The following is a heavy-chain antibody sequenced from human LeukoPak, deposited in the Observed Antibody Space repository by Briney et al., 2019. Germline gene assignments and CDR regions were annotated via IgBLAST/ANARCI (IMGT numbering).Heavy chain of an antibody. V-gene: IGHV1-2*02. J-gene: IGHJ4*02. Sequence: ASVKVSCKASGYTFIGYYIYWVRQAPGQGLEWMGWVVPNSGGTKYAQKFQGRVTMTRDTSISTAYMELSSLQSDDTAIYYCARSEPHLHYWGQGTLVTVSS. CDR2: VVPNSGGT. CDR3: ARSEPHLHY. CDR1: GYTFIGYY.